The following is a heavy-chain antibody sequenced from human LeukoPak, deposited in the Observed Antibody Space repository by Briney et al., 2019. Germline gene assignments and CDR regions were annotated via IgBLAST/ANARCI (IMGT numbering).Heavy chain of an antibody. CDR3: AVSWTGYYIN. V-gene: IGHV4-31*03. CDR1: GGSISSGGYY. J-gene: IGHJ4*02. Sequence: SETPSLTCTVSGGSISSGGYYWSWIRQHPGKGLERIGYIYYSGSTYYNPSLKSRVTISVDTSKNQFSLKLSSVTAADTAVYYCAVSWTGYYINWGQGTLVTVSS. D-gene: IGHD3/OR15-3a*01. CDR2: IYYSGST.